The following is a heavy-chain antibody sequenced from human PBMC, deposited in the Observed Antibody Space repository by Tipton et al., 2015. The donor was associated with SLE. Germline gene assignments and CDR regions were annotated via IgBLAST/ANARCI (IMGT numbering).Heavy chain of an antibody. CDR1: GGSISSYY. CDR2: IYYSGST. D-gene: IGHD1-26*01. Sequence: TLSLTCTVSGGSISSYYWSWIRQPPGKGLEWIGYIYYSGSTNYNPSLKSRVTISVDTSKNQFSLKLSSVTAADTAVYYCAMSSGRYWGAFDYWGQGTLVTVSS. V-gene: IGHV4-59*08. CDR3: AMSSGRYWGAFDY. J-gene: IGHJ4*02.